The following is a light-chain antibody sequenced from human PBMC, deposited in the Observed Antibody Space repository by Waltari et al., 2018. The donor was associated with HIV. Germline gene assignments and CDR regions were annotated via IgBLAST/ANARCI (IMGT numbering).Light chain of an antibody. Sequence: SALPQHPSASGSPGQSVTISCPGPSHDGGGYNYVSWYQQHPGKAPKHMIYEVSQRPSGVPDRFSCSKSGNTASLTVSGLQAEDEADYYCNSYAGSNNVVFGGGTKVTVL. J-gene: IGLJ2*01. V-gene: IGLV2-8*01. CDR3: NSYAGSNNVV. CDR1: SHDGGGYNY. CDR2: EVS.